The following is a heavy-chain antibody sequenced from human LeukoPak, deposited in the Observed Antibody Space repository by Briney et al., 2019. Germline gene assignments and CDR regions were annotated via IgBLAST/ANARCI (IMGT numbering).Heavy chain of an antibody. CDR3: ARRPSSTSADY. Sequence: AASVKVSCKASGYTFTGYYMHWERQAPGQGLEWMGWINPNSGGTNYGQKFQGRVTMTRDTSISTAYMELSRLRSDDTAVYYCARRPSSTSADYWGQGTLVTVSS. CDR2: INPNSGGT. J-gene: IGHJ4*02. D-gene: IGHD2-2*01. V-gene: IGHV1-2*02. CDR1: GYTFTGYY.